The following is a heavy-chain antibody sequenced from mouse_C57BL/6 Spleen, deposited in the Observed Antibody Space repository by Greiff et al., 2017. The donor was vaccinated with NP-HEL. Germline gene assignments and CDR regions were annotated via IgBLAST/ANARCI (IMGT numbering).Heavy chain of an antibody. CDR2: ISSGSSTI. CDR1: GFTFSDYG. Sequence: EVQLQESGGGLVKPGGSLKLSCAASGFTFSDYGMHWVRQAPEKGLEWVAYISSGSSTIYYADTVKGRFTISRDKAKKTLSRQMTSLRSEDTAMYYCAKSYGSSSPGFAYWGQGTLVTVSA. CDR3: AKSYGSSSPGFAY. D-gene: IGHD1-1*01. J-gene: IGHJ3*01. V-gene: IGHV5-17*01.